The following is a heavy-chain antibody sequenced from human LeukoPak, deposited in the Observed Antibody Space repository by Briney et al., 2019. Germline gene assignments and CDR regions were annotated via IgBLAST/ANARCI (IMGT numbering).Heavy chain of an antibody. Sequence: SETLSLTCTVSGGSISSSSYYWGWLRQPPGKGLEWIGSIYYSGSTHYNPSLKSRVTISVDTSKNHFSLKLSSVTAADTAVYYCARYCRTTSCYTHDYWGQGTLVTVSS. D-gene: IGHD2-2*02. CDR3: ARYCRTTSCYTHDY. J-gene: IGHJ4*02. CDR1: GGSISSSSYY. CDR2: IYYSGST. V-gene: IGHV4-39*02.